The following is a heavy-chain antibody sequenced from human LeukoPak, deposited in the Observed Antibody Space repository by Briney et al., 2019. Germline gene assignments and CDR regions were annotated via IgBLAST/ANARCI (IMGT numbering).Heavy chain of an antibody. D-gene: IGHD6-19*01. CDR3: ARDISVSGTRHDAFDI. V-gene: IGHV4-59*01. CDR1: GGSIRSYY. J-gene: IGHJ3*02. Sequence: SETLSLTCTVSGGSIRSYYWGWIRQPPGKGLGWIGYIYDSGGTNYNTSLKSRVTISVDTSKNQFSLKLSSVTAADTAVYYCARDISVSGTRHDAFDIWGQGTMVTVSS. CDR2: IYDSGGT.